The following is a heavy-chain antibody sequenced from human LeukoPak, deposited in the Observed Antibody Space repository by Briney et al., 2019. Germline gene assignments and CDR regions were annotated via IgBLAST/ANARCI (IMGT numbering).Heavy chain of an antibody. D-gene: IGHD5-18*01. CDR2: IKQDGSEK. V-gene: IGHV3-7*05. J-gene: IGHJ4*02. Sequence: GGSLRLSCAAPGLTFSSYWMTWVRQAPGKGLEWVANIKQDGSEKHYADSVKGRFTISRDNAKNSLYLQMNSLRAEDTAVYYCARDYMVTFDYWGQGTLVTVSS. CDR3: ARDYMVTFDY. CDR1: GLTFSSYW.